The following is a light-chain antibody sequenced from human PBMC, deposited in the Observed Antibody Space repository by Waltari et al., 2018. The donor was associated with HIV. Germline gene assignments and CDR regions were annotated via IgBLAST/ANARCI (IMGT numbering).Light chain of an antibody. CDR1: QSVSNN. CDR2: GTS. V-gene: IGKV3-15*01. Sequence: EIVMTQSPATLSVSPGQRVTLSCRASQSVSNNLAWYQQKPGQSPRLLIHGTSTRATGLPARFSGGGSGTEFTLTISSLQSEDFAVYFCQQYHNWPLTFGQGTRLEIK. J-gene: IGKJ5*01. CDR3: QQYHNWPLT.